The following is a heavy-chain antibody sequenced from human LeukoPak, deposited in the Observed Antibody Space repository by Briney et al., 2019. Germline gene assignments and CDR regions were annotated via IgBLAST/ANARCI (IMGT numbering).Heavy chain of an antibody. CDR1: GGSISGYY. D-gene: IGHD5-18*01. CDR2: INHSGST. J-gene: IGHJ4*02. CDR3: ARDPEVDTGTGPRFDY. V-gene: IGHV4-34*01. Sequence: NPSETLSLTCTVSGGSISGYYWSWIRQPPGKGLEWIGEINHSGSTYYNPSLKSRVTISVDTSKNQFSLNLSSVTAADTAVYYCARDPEVDTGTGPRFDYWGQGTLVTVSS.